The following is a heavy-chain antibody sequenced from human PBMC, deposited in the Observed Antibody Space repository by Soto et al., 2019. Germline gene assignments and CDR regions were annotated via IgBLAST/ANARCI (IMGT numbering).Heavy chain of an antibody. J-gene: IGHJ3*02. Sequence: QITLKESGPTLVKPTQTLTLTCTISGFSLSTSGVGVGWIRQPPGKALEWLALIYWDDDKPYSPSLKSRLTITKDPSKNQVVLTMTNMEPVDTATYYCAHRQSTVTTVEGAFGIWGQGTMVTVSS. D-gene: IGHD4-17*01. CDR1: GFSLSTSGVG. V-gene: IGHV2-5*02. CDR3: AHRQSTVTTVEGAFGI. CDR2: IYWDDDK.